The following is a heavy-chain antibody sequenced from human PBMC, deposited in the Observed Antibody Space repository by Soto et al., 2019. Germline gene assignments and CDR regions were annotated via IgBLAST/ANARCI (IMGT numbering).Heavy chain of an antibody. CDR3: ARGEDFDGMDV. J-gene: IGHJ6*02. CDR2: IWYDGSKK. D-gene: IGHD1-26*01. V-gene: IGHV3-33*01. Sequence: GGSLRLSCAASGFTFSSYGMHWVRQAPGKGLEWVAVIWYDGSKKYYADSVMGRFTISRDNSKNTLYLQMNSLRAEDTAVYYCARGEDFDGMDVWGQGTTVTVSS. CDR1: GFTFSSYG.